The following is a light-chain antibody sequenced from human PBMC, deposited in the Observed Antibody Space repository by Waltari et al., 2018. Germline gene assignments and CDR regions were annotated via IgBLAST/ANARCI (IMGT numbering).Light chain of an antibody. CDR3: QQFGSPPGTYS. J-gene: IGKJ2*03. CDR2: GAS. CDR1: QSLSSTY. V-gene: IGKV3-20*01. Sequence: IVLTQSPGTLSLSPGERATLSCRASQSLSSTYLAWYQQKPGQAPSLLIYGASNRATGIPDRFSGSGSGTDFTLTISRLEPEDFAVYYCQQFGSPPGTYSFGQGTKLEIK.